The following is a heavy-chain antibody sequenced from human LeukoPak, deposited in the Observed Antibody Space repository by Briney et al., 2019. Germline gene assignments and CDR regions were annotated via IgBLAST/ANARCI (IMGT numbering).Heavy chain of an antibody. Sequence: GGSLRLSCAASGFTFSSYAMHWVRQAPGKGLEWVAVIRYDGGNKYYADSVKGRFTISRDNTKNTLYLQMNSLRAEDTAVYYCESNNYYDSSGYLDYWGQGTLVTVSS. V-gene: IGHV3-30*04. CDR1: GFTFSSYA. D-gene: IGHD3-22*01. CDR2: IRYDGGNK. J-gene: IGHJ4*02. CDR3: ESNNYYDSSGYLDY.